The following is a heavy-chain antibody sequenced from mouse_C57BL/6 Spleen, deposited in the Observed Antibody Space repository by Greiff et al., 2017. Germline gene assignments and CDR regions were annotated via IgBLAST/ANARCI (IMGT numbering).Heavy chain of an antibody. CDR1: GFTFSSYA. Sequence: EVKLMESGGGLVKPGGSLKLSCAASGFTFSSYAMSWVRQTPEKRLEWVATISDGGSYTYYPDNVKGRFTISRDNAKNNLYLQMSHLKSEDTAMYYCARRGTGTLLDYWGQGTTLTVSS. J-gene: IGHJ2*01. V-gene: IGHV5-4*03. CDR3: ARRGTGTLLDY. CDR2: ISDGGSYT. D-gene: IGHD4-1*01.